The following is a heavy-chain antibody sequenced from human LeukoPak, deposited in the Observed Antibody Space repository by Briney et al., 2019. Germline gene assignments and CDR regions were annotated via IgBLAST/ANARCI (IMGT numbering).Heavy chain of an antibody. CDR2: IIPILGIA. V-gene: IGHV1-69*04. CDR1: GGTFSSYA. CDR3: ARDFRRGGSYKH. J-gene: IGHJ1*01. Sequence: SVKVSCKASGGTFSSYAISWVRQAPGQGPEWMGRIIPILGIANYAQKFQGRVTITADKSTSTAYMELSSLRSEDTAVYYCARDFRRGGSYKHWGQGTLVTVSS. D-gene: IGHD1-26*01.